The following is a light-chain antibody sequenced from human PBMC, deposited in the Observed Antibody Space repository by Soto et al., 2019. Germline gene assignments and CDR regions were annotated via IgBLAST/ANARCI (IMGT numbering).Light chain of an antibody. CDR1: QTIISW. Sequence: DIQMTQSPSSLSGSVGDRVTITCRASQTIISWLAWYQQKPGKAPKLLIYNASNLKSGVPSRFSGSGSETEFTLTISSLQPEDFATYYCQQYYSYSEAFGQGTKVEIK. J-gene: IGKJ1*01. CDR2: NAS. V-gene: IGKV1-5*03. CDR3: QQYYSYSEA.